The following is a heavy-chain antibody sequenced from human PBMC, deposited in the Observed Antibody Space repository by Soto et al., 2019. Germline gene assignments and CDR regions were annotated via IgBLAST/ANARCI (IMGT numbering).Heavy chain of an antibody. CDR1: GGSITHDNW. V-gene: IGHV4-4*02. CDR2: ISHSGTT. D-gene: IGHD7-27*01. CDR3: AKDHTGADAFDI. Sequence: PSETLSLTCAVSGGSITHDNWWNWARQPPGKGLERIGEISHSGTTNYNPSLKSRVTMSVDMSKNQLSLKLTSVTAADTAVYYCAKDHTGADAFDIWGQGIMVTVSS. J-gene: IGHJ3*02.